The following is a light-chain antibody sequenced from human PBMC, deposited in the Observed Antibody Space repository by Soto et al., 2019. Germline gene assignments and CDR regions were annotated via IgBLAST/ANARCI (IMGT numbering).Light chain of an antibody. CDR2: EVI. V-gene: IGLV2-14*01. J-gene: IGLJ1*01. CDR1: SSDVGGYNY. Sequence: QSVLTQPASVSGSPGQSITISCTGTSSDVGGYNYVSWYQQHPGKAPKLIICEVINRPSGVSNRFSGSKSGNTASLTISGLQAEDEADYYCSSYTSSSTGVFGTGTKLTVL. CDR3: SSYTSSSTGV.